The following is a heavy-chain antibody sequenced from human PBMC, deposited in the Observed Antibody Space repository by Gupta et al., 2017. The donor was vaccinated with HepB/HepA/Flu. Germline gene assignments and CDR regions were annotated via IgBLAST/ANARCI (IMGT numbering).Heavy chain of an antibody. D-gene: IGHD1-1*01. CDR2: IYYSGST. V-gene: IGHV4-59*01. Sequence: QVQLQESGPGLVKPSETLSLTCTVSGGSISSYYWSWIRQPPGKGLEWIGYIYYSGSTNYNPSLKSRVTISVDTSKNQFSLKLSSVTAADTAVYYCARLLLLTTGVHWFDPWGQGTLVTVSS. J-gene: IGHJ5*02. CDR1: GGSISSYY. CDR3: ARLLLLTTGVHWFDP.